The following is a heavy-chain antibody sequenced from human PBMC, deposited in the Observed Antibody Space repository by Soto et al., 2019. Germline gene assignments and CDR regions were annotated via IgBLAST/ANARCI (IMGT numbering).Heavy chain of an antibody. CDR3: ATANNTSPFDY. J-gene: IGHJ4*02. V-gene: IGHV1-58*01. D-gene: IGHD1-26*01. CDR2: IIVDSGNT. Sequence: GASVKVSCKASGFTFADSAVQWVRQARGQSLEWIGRIIVDSGNTKSAEKFTERVSMSWDMSTSTAFMELRSLSSDVTAVYYCATANNTSPFDYWGLGTLVTVSS. CDR1: GFTFADSA.